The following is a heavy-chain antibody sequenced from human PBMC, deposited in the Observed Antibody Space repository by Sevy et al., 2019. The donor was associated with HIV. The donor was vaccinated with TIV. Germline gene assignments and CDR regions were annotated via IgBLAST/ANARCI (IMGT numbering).Heavy chain of an antibody. Sequence: GGSLRLSCAASGFTFSGSDMHWVRQASGKGLEWVGRIRSKVKNYATAYAASVKGRFTISRDDSKNTAYLQMNSLKTEDTAVYFCTPAGYGFDYWGQGTLVTVSS. D-gene: IGHD5-18*01. CDR3: TPAGYGFDY. CDR1: GFTFSGSD. J-gene: IGHJ4*02. V-gene: IGHV3-73*01. CDR2: IRSKVKNYAT.